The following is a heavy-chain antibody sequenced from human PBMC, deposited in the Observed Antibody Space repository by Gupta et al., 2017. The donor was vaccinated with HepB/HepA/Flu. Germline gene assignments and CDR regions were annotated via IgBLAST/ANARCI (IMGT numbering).Heavy chain of an antibody. CDR2: ISYDGSNK. V-gene: IGHV3-30*18. Sequence: QVQLVESGGGVVQPGRSLRLSCAASGFTFSSYGMHWVRQAPGKGLEWVAVISYDGSNKYYADSVKGRFTISRDNSKNTLYLQMNSLRAEDTAVYYCAKGNLGVFGESSPPYDIWGQGTMVTVSS. CDR3: AKGNLGVFGESSPPYDI. J-gene: IGHJ3*02. D-gene: IGHD3-10*02. CDR1: GFTFSSYG.